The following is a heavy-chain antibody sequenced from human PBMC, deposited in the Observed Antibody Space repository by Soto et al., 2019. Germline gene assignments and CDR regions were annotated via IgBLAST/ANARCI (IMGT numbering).Heavy chain of an antibody. J-gene: IGHJ4*02. CDR3: AKAYFVWSSEQPYYFDY. V-gene: IGHV3-23*01. Sequence: EVQLLDSGGGLVQPGGSLRLSCAASGFNFSNYAMTWVRQGPGKGLEWVSGISGSGGRSYYADSVKGRFTISRDNSESTLYLQMNSLRAEDTAVYYCAKAYFVWSSEQPYYFDYWGQGTLGTVSS. CDR1: GFNFSNYA. CDR2: ISGSGGRS. D-gene: IGHD3-16*01.